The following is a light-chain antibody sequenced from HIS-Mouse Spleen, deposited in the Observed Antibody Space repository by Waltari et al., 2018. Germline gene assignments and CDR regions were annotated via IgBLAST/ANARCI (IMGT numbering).Light chain of an antibody. CDR3: YSTDSSGNHRV. CDR2: EDS. V-gene: IGLV3-10*01. J-gene: IGLJ2*01. Sequence: SYELTQPPSVSVSPGQTASRTCSGDALPKQYAYWYQQKSGQAPVLVIYEDSKRPSGIPERFSGSSSGTMATLTISGAQVEDEADYYCYSTDSSGNHRVFGGGTKLTVL. CDR1: ALPKQY.